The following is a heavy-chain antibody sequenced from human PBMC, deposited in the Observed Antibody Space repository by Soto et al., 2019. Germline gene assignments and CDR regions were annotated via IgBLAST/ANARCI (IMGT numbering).Heavy chain of an antibody. D-gene: IGHD2-2*01. CDR3: ARTCRVVPAANPYYYYGMDV. CDR2: INPSGGST. Sequence: ASVKVSCKASGYTFTSYYMHWVRQAPGQGLEWMGIINPSGGSTSYAQKFQGRVTMTRDTSTSTVYMELSSLRPEDTAVYYCARTCRVVPAANPYYYYGMDVWGQGTTVTVSS. CDR1: GYTFTSYY. J-gene: IGHJ6*02. V-gene: IGHV1-46*01.